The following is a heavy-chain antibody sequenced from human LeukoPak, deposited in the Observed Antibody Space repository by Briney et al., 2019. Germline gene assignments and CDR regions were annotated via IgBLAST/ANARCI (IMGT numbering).Heavy chain of an antibody. Sequence: SVKVSCKASGGTFSSYAISWVRQAPGRGLEWMGGIIPIFGTANYAQKFQGRVTITTDESTSTAYMELSSLRSEDTAVYYCAVGADYYDSSGSHYYMDVWGQGTMVTVSS. D-gene: IGHD3-22*01. CDR1: GGTFSSYA. J-gene: IGHJ6*03. CDR2: IIPIFGTA. CDR3: AVGADYYDSSGSHYYMDV. V-gene: IGHV1-69*05.